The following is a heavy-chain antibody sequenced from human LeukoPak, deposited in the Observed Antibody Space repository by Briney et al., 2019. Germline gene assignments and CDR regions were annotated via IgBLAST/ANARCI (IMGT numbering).Heavy chain of an antibody. D-gene: IGHD2-21*02. V-gene: IGHV1-46*01. Sequence: EASVKVSCKASGYTFTSYFIHWVRQAPGEGLEWMGIINPTGGSTRYAQKFQGRVTMTRDTSTSTVHMELSSLRSEDTAVYYCARGRVTATDGFDIWGQGTTVIVSS. CDR1: GYTFTSYF. CDR2: INPTGGST. CDR3: ARGRVTATDGFDI. J-gene: IGHJ3*02.